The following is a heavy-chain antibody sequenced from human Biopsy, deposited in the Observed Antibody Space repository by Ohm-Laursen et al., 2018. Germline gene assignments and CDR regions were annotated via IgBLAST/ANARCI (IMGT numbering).Heavy chain of an antibody. Sequence: SLRLSCSATGFIFDDYAMHWVRQAPGKGLEWVAVIWYDGSNKYYADSVKGRFTISRDNSKNTLFLQMNNLRAEDTAVYYCARDRYYGSANYFGYYNMDVWGQGTTVTVSS. CDR2: IWYDGSNK. J-gene: IGHJ6*02. CDR3: ARDRYYGSANYFGYYNMDV. D-gene: IGHD3-10*01. CDR1: GFIFDDYA. V-gene: IGHV3-33*08.